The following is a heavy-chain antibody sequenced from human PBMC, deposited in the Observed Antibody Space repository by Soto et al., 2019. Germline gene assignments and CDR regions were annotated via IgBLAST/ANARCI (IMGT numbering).Heavy chain of an antibody. D-gene: IGHD4-17*01. Sequence: ASVKVSCKASGYTFTSHDINWVRQATGQGLEWMGWMNPNSGNTGYAQKFQGRVTMTRNTSISTAYMELSSLRSEDTAVYYCARWDYGYYARFDYWGQGTRVTVSS. V-gene: IGHV1-8*01. CDR2: MNPNSGNT. CDR1: GYTFTSHD. CDR3: ARWDYGYYARFDY. J-gene: IGHJ4*02.